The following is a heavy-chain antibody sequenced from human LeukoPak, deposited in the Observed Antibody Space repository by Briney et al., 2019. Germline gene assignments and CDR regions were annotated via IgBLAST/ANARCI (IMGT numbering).Heavy chain of an antibody. CDR2: IKSKTDGGTT. CDR1: GFTFSNAW. J-gene: IGHJ4*02. CDR3: TTDVDTANDY. D-gene: IGHD5-18*01. Sequence: GGSLRLSCAASGFTFSNAWVSWVRQAPGKGREWGGRIKSKTDGGTTDYAAPVKGRFTITRDDSKNTLYLQMNSLKTEDTAGYYCTTDVDTANDYWGQGTLVTVSS. V-gene: IGHV3-15*01.